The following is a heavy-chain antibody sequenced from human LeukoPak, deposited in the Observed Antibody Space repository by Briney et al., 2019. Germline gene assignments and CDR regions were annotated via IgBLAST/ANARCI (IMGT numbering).Heavy chain of an antibody. CDR1: GGSISSSSYY. D-gene: IGHD5-24*01. V-gene: IGHV4-39*07. CDR3: ARAPGEMATIW. Sequence: SETLSLTCTVSGGSISSSSYYWGWIRQPPGKGLEWIGSIYYSGSTYYNPSLKSRVTISVDTSKNQFSLKLSSVTAADTAVYYCARAPGEMATIWWGQGTLVTVSS. CDR2: IYYSGST. J-gene: IGHJ4*02.